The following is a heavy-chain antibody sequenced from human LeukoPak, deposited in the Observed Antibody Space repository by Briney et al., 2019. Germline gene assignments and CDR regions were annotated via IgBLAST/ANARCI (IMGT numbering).Heavy chain of an antibody. CDR3: ARSSSNMVVVTAIQMVFDY. J-gene: IGHJ4*02. CDR1: GFTFSSYS. D-gene: IGHD2-21*02. Sequence: GGSLRLSCAASGFTFSSYSMNWVRQAPGKGLEWVSSISSSSSYIYYADSVKGRFTISRDNAKNSLYLQMNSLRAEDTAVYYCARSSSNMVVVTAIQMVFDYWGQGTLVTVSS. V-gene: IGHV3-21*01. CDR2: ISSSSSYI.